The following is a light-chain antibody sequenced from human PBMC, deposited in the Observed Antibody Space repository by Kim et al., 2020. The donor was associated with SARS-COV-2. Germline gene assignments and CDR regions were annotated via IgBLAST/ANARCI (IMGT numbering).Light chain of an antibody. J-gene: IGLJ2*01. CDR2: QDS. CDR3: QAWDSRVV. Sequence: VSLFPGQTASITCSGDKLGDKYVCWYQQKPGQSPVVVIYQDSKRPSGIPGRFSGSNTGNTATLTISGTQAMDEADYFCQAWDSRVVFGGGTQLTVL. CDR1: KLGDKY. V-gene: IGLV3-1*01.